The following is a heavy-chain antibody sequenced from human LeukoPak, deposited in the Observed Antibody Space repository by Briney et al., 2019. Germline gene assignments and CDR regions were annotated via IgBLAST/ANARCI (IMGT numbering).Heavy chain of an antibody. CDR1: GGSISSYY. Sequence: SETLSLTCTVSGGSISSYYWSWIRQPAGRGLEWIGRFYTSGSTNNNPSLKSRVSISVDKSKNQFSLKLSSVTAADTAVYYCARGADVLEVRCFDSWGQGTLVTVSS. V-gene: IGHV4-4*07. CDR3: ARGADVLEVRCFDS. D-gene: IGHD1-7*01. J-gene: IGHJ4*02. CDR2: FYTSGST.